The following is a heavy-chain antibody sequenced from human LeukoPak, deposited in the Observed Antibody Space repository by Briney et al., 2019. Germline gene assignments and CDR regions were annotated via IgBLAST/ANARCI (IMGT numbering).Heavy chain of an antibody. J-gene: IGHJ4*02. D-gene: IGHD3-16*02. V-gene: IGHV3-23*01. CDR2: ITRSGDSA. CDR1: GFTFSSYA. CDR3: ARDGERGELSLYMDY. Sequence: GGSLRLSCAASGFTFSSYAMSWVRQAPGKGLEWVSAITRSGDSAYYVDSVKGRFTISRDNAKNSLYLQMNSLRAEDTAVYYCARDGERGELSLYMDYWGQGTLVTVSS.